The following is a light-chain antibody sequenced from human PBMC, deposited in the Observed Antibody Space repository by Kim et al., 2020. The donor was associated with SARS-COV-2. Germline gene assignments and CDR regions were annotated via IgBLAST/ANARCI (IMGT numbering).Light chain of an antibody. CDR1: ESISGN. J-gene: IGKJ4*01. CDR3: QQYKVWPPLT. V-gene: IGKV3D-15*01. CDR2: GES. Sequence: PPGEEATLSCRATESISGNLAWYQQQPGQAPRLLIYGESTRTTGIPARFRGSGSGTEVTLIITTLQSEDFAMYYCQQYKVWPPLTFGGGTKVDIK.